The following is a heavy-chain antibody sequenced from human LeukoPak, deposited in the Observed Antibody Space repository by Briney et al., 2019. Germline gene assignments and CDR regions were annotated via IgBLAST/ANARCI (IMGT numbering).Heavy chain of an antibody. J-gene: IGHJ6*03. V-gene: IGHV3-30*02. CDR3: AKAGDSTGYYPAFYYYMDV. D-gene: IGHD3-22*01. Sequence: GGSLRLSWAAPGFTFNSNGMAWVRQAPGKGLGGGALFGNDGSNKYYADSGKGRFTISRDNSKKTLYLEMNSLRAEDTAVYYCAKAGDSTGYYPAFYYYMDVWGEGTTVTVSS. CDR1: GFTFNSNG. CDR2: FGNDGSNK.